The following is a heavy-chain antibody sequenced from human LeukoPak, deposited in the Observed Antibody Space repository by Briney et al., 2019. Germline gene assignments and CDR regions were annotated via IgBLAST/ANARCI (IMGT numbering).Heavy chain of an antibody. CDR2: ISSSSSYI. D-gene: IGHD4-17*01. CDR3: ARMGNYGDYPPYYYYMDV. J-gene: IGHJ6*03. CDR1: GFTFGDYS. Sequence: GGSLRLSCTASGFTFGDYSMSWVRQAPGKGLEWVSSISSSSSYIYYADSVKGRFTISRDNAKNSLYLQMNSLRAEDTAVYYCARMGNYGDYPPYYYYMDVWGKGTTVTISS. V-gene: IGHV3-21*01.